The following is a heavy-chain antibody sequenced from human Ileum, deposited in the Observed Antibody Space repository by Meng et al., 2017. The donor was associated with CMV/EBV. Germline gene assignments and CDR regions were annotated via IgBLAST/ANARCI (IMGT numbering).Heavy chain of an antibody. Sequence: ASGGTFSSYAISWVRQAPGQGLEWMGGIIPILGIANYAQKFQGRVTITADKSTSTAYMELSSLRSEDTAVYYCARDSRHSGSFDLDYWGQGTLVTVSS. D-gene: IGHD1-26*01. CDR3: ARDSRHSGSFDLDY. CDR1: GGTFSSYA. CDR2: IIPILGIA. V-gene: IGHV1-69*10. J-gene: IGHJ4*02.